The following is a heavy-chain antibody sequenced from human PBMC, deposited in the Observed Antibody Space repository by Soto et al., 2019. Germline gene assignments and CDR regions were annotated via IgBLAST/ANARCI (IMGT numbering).Heavy chain of an antibody. J-gene: IGHJ3*02. CDR3: ARSTYYYDSSGYYLDAFDI. Sequence: SETLSLTCTVSGGSISSYYWSWIRQPAGKGLEWIGRIYTSGSTNYNPSLKSRVTMSVDTSKNQFSLKLSSVTAAGTAVYYCARSTYYYDSSGYYLDAFDIWGQGTMVTVSS. V-gene: IGHV4-4*07. CDR2: IYTSGST. CDR1: GGSISSYY. D-gene: IGHD3-22*01.